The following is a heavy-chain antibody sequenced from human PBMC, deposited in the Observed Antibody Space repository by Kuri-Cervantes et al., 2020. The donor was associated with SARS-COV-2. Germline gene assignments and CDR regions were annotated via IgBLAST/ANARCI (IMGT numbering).Heavy chain of an antibody. CDR3: ARVDRPVIGGRDYGLDV. CDR1: GFPLTSFP. J-gene: IGHJ6*02. V-gene: IGHV3-30*10. D-gene: IGHD2/OR15-2a*01. CDR2: ISSDGNNL. Sequence: AGSLRLSCRALGFPLTSFPVYWVRQAPGKGLQWLAIISSDGNNLHYIDSVKDRFSLSRDNSMNTVFLPMDSLRMEDTGVYFCARVDRPVIGGRDYGLDVWGQGTAVTVSS.